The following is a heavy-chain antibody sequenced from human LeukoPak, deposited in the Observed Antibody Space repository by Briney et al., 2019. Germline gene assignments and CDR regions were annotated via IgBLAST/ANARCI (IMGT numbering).Heavy chain of an antibody. J-gene: IGHJ6*02. Sequence: SETLSLTCTVSGGSISYYYWSWIRQSPGKGLEWIGYVYYSGTTNYNPSLKSRVTISVDTSKNQFSLQLRTVTAADTAVYYCAREDPQTRVPEGMDVWGQGTTVTVSS. V-gene: IGHV4-59*01. CDR2: VYYSGTT. D-gene: IGHD4/OR15-4a*01. CDR1: GGSISYYY. CDR3: AREDPQTRVPEGMDV.